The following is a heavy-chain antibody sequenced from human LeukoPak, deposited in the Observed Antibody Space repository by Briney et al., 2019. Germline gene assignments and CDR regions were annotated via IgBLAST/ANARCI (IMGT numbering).Heavy chain of an antibody. Sequence: GGSLRLSCAASGFTFSSYGMHWVRQAPGKGLEWVAVISYDGSNKYYADSVKGRFTISRDNSKNTLYLQMNSLRAEDTAVYYCARAICSSTSCYGNDYWGQGTLVTVSS. CDR3: ARAICSSTSCYGNDY. CDR2: ISYDGSNK. CDR1: GFTFSSYG. D-gene: IGHD2-2*01. J-gene: IGHJ4*02. V-gene: IGHV3-30*03.